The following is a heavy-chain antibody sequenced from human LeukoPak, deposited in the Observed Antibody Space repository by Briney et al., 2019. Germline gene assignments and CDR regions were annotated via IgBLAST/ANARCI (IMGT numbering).Heavy chain of an antibody. CDR1: RYTLTELS. D-gene: IGHD5-12*01. J-gene: IGHJ4*02. Sequence: ASVKVSCKVSRYTLTELSMHWVRQAPGKGLEWMGGFDPEDGETIYAQKFQGRVTMTEDTSTDTAYMELSSLRSEDTAVYYCATGGVATIPHPIFDYWGQGTLVTVSS. V-gene: IGHV1-24*01. CDR2: FDPEDGET. CDR3: ATGGVATIPHPIFDY.